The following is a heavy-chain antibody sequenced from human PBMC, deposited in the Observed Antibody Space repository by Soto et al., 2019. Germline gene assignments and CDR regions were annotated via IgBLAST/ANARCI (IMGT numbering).Heavy chain of an antibody. V-gene: IGHV4-30-2*01. Sequence: PSETLSLTCAVSGGSISSGGYSWSWIRQPPGKGLEWIGYIYHSGSTYYNPSLKSRVTILVDRSKNQFSLKLSSVTAADTAVYYCARGGQAAAGTWGQGTLVTVSS. D-gene: IGHD6-13*01. CDR2: IYHSGST. CDR3: ARGGQAAAGT. J-gene: IGHJ4*02. CDR1: GGSISSGGYS.